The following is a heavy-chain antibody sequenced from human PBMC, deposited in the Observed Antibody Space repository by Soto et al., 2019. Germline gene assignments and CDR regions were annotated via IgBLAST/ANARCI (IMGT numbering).Heavy chain of an antibody. CDR3: MRGGSPYYYAY. CDR1: GFIFSGSA. J-gene: IGHJ4*02. V-gene: IGHV3-73*01. CDR2: ILSKAGNYAT. Sequence: EVQLVESGGGLVQPGGSLKLSCAASGFIFSGSAVHWVRQASGKGQEWVGRILSKAGNYATAYPASMKGRFTISRDDSDKTAFLQMSSLKPAHTPVYYCMRGGSPYYYAYWGQGTLVAVSS.